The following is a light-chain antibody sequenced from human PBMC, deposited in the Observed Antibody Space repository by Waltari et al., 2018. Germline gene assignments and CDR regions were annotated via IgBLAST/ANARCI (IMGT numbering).Light chain of an antibody. V-gene: IGLV3-19*01. J-gene: IGLJ3*02. CDR1: SLRTPY. CDR2: GKD. Sequence: SSELTQDPAVSVALGQTVRFTCQGASLRTPYASWYQLKPGQAPVLVIYGKDKRPSGIPDRISGYSSGTTSSLTITGAQAEDEADYYCSSRNGRANQVVFAGGTKVTVL. CDR3: SSRNGRANQVV.